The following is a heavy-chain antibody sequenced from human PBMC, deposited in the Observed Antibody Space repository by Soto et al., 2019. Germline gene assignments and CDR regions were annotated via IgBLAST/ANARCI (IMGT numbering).Heavy chain of an antibody. J-gene: IGHJ4*02. CDR3: ARGPVLRFLEWLPPNYFDY. CDR2: ISAYNGNT. V-gene: IGHV1-18*04. D-gene: IGHD3-3*01. Sequence: ASVKVSCKASGYTFTSYGISWVRQAPGQGLEWMGWISAYNGNTNYAQKLQGRVTMTTDTSTSTAYMELRSLRSDDTAVYYCARGPVLRFLEWLPPNYFDYWGQGTLVTVSS. CDR1: GYTFTSYG.